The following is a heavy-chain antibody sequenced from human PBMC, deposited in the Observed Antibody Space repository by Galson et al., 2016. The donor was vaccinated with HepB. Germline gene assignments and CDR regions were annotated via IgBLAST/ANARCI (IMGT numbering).Heavy chain of an antibody. Sequence: SLRLSCAASSFIFTDYGMHWVRQAPGKGLEWVAAIWFDGTNEIYADSVKGRFTISRDNSKNAIYLQMNSLRAEDTAVYYCTRTDISTWDGHFDYWGQGTLVTVSS. V-gene: IGHV3-33*01. J-gene: IGHJ4*02. D-gene: IGHD6-13*01. CDR1: SFIFTDYG. CDR2: IWFDGTNE. CDR3: TRTDISTWDGHFDY.